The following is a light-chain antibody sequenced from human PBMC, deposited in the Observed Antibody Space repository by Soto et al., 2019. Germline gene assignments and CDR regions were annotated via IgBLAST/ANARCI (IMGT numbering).Light chain of an antibody. CDR3: QQYNNWPPFT. V-gene: IGKV3-15*01. J-gene: IGKJ3*01. CDR2: GAS. CDR1: QSVSSN. Sequence: EIVMTQSPATLSVSPGERGTLSCRASQSVSSNLAWYQQKPGQAARILIYGASTRATGIPARFSGSGSGTEFTLTISSLQSEDFAVYYCQQYNNWPPFTFGPGTKVDIK.